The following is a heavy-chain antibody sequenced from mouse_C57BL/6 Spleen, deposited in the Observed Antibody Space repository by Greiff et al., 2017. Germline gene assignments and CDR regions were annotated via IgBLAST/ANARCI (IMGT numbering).Heavy chain of an antibody. CDR3: ARHQRGNYAMDY. Sequence: EVKLMESGGDLVKPGGSLKLSCAASGFTFSSYGMSWVRQTPDKRLEWVATISSGGSYTYYPDSVKGRFTISRDNAKNTLYLQMSSLKSEDTAIYYCARHQRGNYAMDYWGQGTSVTVSS. CDR2: ISSGGSYT. CDR1: GFTFSSYG. J-gene: IGHJ4*01. V-gene: IGHV5-6*01.